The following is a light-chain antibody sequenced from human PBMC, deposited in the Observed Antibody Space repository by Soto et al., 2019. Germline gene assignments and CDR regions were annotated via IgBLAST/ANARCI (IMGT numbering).Light chain of an antibody. Sequence: DIQLTQSPSTLSASVGDRVTLTCRASQSIMTWLAWYQQKPGKAPKLLIYKASSLQSGVPSRFSGSGSGTDFTLTISRLEPEDFAVYYCQQYGSSGTFGQGTKVDIK. CDR1: QSIMTW. CDR3: QQYGSSGT. CDR2: KAS. V-gene: IGKV1-5*03. J-gene: IGKJ1*01.